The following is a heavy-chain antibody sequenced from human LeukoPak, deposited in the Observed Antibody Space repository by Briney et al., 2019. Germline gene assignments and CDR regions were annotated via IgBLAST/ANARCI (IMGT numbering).Heavy chain of an antibody. CDR3: AKPDGPDY. J-gene: IGHJ4*02. Sequence: PGGSLRLSCAASGFTISRYVMSWVRQAPGKGLEWVSSISDFRQTTYYADSVKGRFTISRENSKNTLYLQMNSLRADDTAVYYCAKPDGPDYWGQGTLVTVSS. D-gene: IGHD1-14*01. CDR2: ISDFRQTT. CDR1: GFTISRYV. V-gene: IGHV3-23*01.